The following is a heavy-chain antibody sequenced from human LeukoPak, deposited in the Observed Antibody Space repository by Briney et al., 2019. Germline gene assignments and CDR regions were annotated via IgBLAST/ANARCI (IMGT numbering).Heavy chain of an antibody. CDR2: INPSGGST. V-gene: IGHV1-46*01. Sequence: ASVKVSCKASGYTFTSYYMHWVRQAPGQGLEWMGIINPSGGSTSYAQKFQGRVTMTRDTSTSTVYMELSSLRSEDTAVYYCATDLPPTPITIFGVVRYWGQGTLVTVSS. D-gene: IGHD3-3*01. J-gene: IGHJ4*02. CDR1: GYTFTSYY. CDR3: ATDLPPTPITIFGVVRY.